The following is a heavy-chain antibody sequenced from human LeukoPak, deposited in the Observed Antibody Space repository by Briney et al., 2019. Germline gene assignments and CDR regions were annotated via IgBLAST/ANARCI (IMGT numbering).Heavy chain of an antibody. CDR3: AKGRNYASGSYGDS. Sequence: GGSLRLSCVASGLTASSYAMTWFRQAPGRGLEWVSGISGSGGTTYCADSVKGRFSISRDNSKNALYLQLNSLRAEDTAVYYCAKGRNYASGSYGDSCDQGTLVTVSS. CDR2: ISGSGGTT. D-gene: IGHD3-10*01. J-gene: IGHJ4*02. CDR1: GLTASSYA. V-gene: IGHV3-23*01.